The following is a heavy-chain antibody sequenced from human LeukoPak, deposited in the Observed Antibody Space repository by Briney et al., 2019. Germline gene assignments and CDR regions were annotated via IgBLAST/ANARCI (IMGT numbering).Heavy chain of an antibody. CDR1: GYTFSIYG. Sequence: GASVSVSFKASGYTFSIYGFSWVRQAPGQGLEWMGWISAYNGNTNYAQKFQGRVTMTTDTSTSTAHMELRSLRSDDTAVYYCARQGYSGHSQGAADYWGQGTLVTVSS. J-gene: IGHJ4*02. CDR3: ARQGYSGHSQGAADY. D-gene: IGHD4-23*01. CDR2: ISAYNGNT. V-gene: IGHV1-18*01.